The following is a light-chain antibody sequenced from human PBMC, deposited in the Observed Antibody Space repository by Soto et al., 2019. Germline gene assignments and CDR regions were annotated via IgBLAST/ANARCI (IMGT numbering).Light chain of an antibody. CDR3: KAWDKSLNAYV. Sequence: QSVLTQPPSVSGAPGQRVTISCTGSSSNIGAGYVVHWYQQLPGTAPKLLIYGNSNRPSGVPDQFSGSKSGTSASLAITGLQSEDEADHYCKAWDKSLNAYVFGTGTKVTVL. J-gene: IGLJ1*01. V-gene: IGLV1-40*01. CDR2: GNS. CDR1: SSNIGAGYV.